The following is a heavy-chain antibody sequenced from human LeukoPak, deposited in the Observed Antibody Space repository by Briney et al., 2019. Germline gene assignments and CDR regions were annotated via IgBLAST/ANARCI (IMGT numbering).Heavy chain of an antibody. CDR3: VRDEANSGYPDY. CDR2: IHSSGII. CDR1: GGSISSYY. Sequence: PSETLSLTCTVSGGSISSYYWSWIRQPVGRAPEWIGRIHSSGIINYNPSLKSRVTISLDYSNNQVSLKLNYMTAADTAVYYCVRDEANSGYPDYWGQGTLATVSS. V-gene: IGHV4-4*07. D-gene: IGHD3-22*01. J-gene: IGHJ4*02.